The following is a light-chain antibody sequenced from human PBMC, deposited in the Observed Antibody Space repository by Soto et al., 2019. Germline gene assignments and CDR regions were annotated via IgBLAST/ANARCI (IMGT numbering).Light chain of an antibody. CDR1: QSISSY. CDR3: QQSYSTLRGYT. V-gene: IGKV1-39*01. J-gene: IGKJ2*01. Sequence: DIQMTQSPSSLSASVGDRVTITCRASQSISSYLNWYQQKPGKAPKLLIYAASSLQSGVPSRFSGSGSGTDFTLTISSLQPEDFATYDCQQSYSTLRGYTFGQGTKLEIK. CDR2: AAS.